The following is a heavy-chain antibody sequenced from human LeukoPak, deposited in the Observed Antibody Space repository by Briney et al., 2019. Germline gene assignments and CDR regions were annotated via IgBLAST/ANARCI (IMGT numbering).Heavy chain of an antibody. D-gene: IGHD1-1*01. CDR1: GGSISSGSYY. V-gene: IGHV4-61*02. CDR3: ARASSQNWNDRDAFDI. CDR2: IYTSGST. Sequence: SETLSLTCTVSGGSISSGSYYWSWIRQPAGKGLEWIGRIYTSGSTNYNPSLKSRVTISVDTSKNQFSLKLSSVTAADTAVYYCARASSQNWNDRDAFDIWGQGTMVTVSS. J-gene: IGHJ3*02.